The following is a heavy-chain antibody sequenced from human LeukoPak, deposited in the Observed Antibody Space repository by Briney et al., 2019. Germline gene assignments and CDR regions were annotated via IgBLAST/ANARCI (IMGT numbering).Heavy chain of an antibody. CDR1: GFTFSSYG. V-gene: IGHV3-30*19. D-gene: IGHD7-27*01. CDR2: ISYDGSNK. CDR3: ARRTGEYFDY. J-gene: IGHJ4*02. Sequence: GGSLRLSCAASGFTFSSYGMHWVRQAPGKGLEWVAVISYDGSNKYYADSVKGRFTISRDNSKNTLYLQMNSLRAEDTAVYYCARRTGEYFDYWGQGTLVTVSS.